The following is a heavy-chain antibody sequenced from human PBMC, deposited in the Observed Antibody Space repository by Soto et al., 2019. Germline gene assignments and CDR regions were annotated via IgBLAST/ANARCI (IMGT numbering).Heavy chain of an antibody. D-gene: IGHD3-3*01. CDR3: ARLYYYDFWSEGWFDP. Sequence: SETLSLTCTVSGGSISSYYWSWIRQPPGKGLEWIGYIYYSGSTNYNPSLKSRFTISVATSKNQFSLKLSSVTAADTAVYYCARLYYYDFWSEGWFDPWGQGTLVTVSS. J-gene: IGHJ5*02. CDR2: IYYSGST. V-gene: IGHV4-59*01. CDR1: GGSISSYY.